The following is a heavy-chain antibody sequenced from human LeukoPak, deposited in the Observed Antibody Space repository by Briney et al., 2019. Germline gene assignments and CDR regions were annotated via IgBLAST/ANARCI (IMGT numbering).Heavy chain of an antibody. Sequence: GASVKVSCKASGYTFTSYGISWVRQPPGQGLEWMGWISAYNGNTNYAQKLQGRVTMTTDTSTSTAYMELRSLRSDDTAVYYCARAGVRGVQDEDAFDIWGQGTMVTVSS. CDR2: ISAYNGNT. D-gene: IGHD3-10*01. V-gene: IGHV1-18*01. CDR1: GYTFTSYG. CDR3: ARAGVRGVQDEDAFDI. J-gene: IGHJ3*02.